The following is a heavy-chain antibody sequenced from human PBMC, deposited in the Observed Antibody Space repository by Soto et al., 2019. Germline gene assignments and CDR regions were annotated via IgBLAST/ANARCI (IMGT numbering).Heavy chain of an antibody. CDR1: GFTFSSYA. CDR3: ARDYDFWSASMDA. D-gene: IGHD3-3*01. Sequence: QPGGSLRLSCAASGFTFSSYAMHWVRQAPGKGLEWVAVISYDGSNKYYADSVKGRFTISRDNSKNTLYLQMNSLRAEDTAVYYCARDYDFWSASMDAWGQGTTVTVSS. CDR2: ISYDGSNK. J-gene: IGHJ6*02. V-gene: IGHV3-30-3*01.